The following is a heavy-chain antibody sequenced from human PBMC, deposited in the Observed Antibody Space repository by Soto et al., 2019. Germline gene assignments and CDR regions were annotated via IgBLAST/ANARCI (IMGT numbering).Heavy chain of an antibody. CDR3: ARTSHQNCSSTSCYKGYYYYGMDV. J-gene: IGHJ6*02. Sequence: SVKVSCKASGGTFSSYAISWVRQAPGQGLEWMGGIIPIFGTANYAQKFQGRVTITADESTSTAYMELSSLRSEDTAVYYCARTSHQNCSSTSCYKGYYYYGMDVWGQGTMVTVSS. CDR2: IIPIFGTA. V-gene: IGHV1-69*13. CDR1: GGTFSSYA. D-gene: IGHD2-2*02.